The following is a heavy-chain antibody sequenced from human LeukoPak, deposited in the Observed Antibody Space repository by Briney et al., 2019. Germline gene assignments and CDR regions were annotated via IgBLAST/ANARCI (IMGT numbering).Heavy chain of an antibody. CDR2: IIPIFGTA. D-gene: IGHD3-16*01. CDR3: ARGGSMGYAFDI. Sequence: ASVKVSCKASGGTFSSYAISWVRQAPGQGLEWMGGIIPIFGTANYAQKFQGRVTITADESTSTAYMELSSLRSEDTAVYYCARGGSMGYAFDIWGQGTMVTVSS. V-gene: IGHV1-69*13. J-gene: IGHJ3*02. CDR1: GGTFSSYA.